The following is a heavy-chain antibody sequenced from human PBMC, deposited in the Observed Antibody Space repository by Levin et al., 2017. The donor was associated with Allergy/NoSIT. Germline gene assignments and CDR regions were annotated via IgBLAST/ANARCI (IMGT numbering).Heavy chain of an antibody. CDR2: MNPNSGDA. CDR1: GYTFTSYD. J-gene: IGHJ4*02. CDR3: ARVIGVRRDLRTGPIDY. V-gene: IGHV1-8*01. D-gene: IGHD1-14*01. Sequence: GASVKVSCKTSGYTFTSYDINWVRQATGQGLEWMGWMNPNSGDAGYAQEFQGRVTMTRDTSISTAYMELRSLRSEDTAVYYCARVIGVRRDLRTGPIDYWGQGTLVTVSS.